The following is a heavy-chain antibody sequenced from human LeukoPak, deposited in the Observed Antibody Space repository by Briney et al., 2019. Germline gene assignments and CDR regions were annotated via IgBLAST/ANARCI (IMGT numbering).Heavy chain of an antibody. CDR3: ARAPANFYYGMDV. CDR1: GDSVSSNSAA. CDR2: TYYRSKWYN. J-gene: IGHJ6*02. Sequence: SQTLSLTCAISGDSVSSNSAAWNWIRQSPSRGLEWLGRTYYRSKWYNDYVVSVKSRITINPGTTKNQLSLQLNSVIPEDTAVYYCARAPANFYYGMDVWGQGTTVTVSS. V-gene: IGHV6-1*01.